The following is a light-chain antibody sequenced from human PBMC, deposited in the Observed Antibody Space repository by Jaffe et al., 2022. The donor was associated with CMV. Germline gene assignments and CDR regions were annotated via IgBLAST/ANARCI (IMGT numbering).Light chain of an antibody. V-gene: IGKV4-1*01. CDR1: QNVLYRFNNNNY. CDR3: QQYYTTPPA. CDR2: WAS. Sequence: DIVMTQSPDFLAVSLGERATINCKSSQNVLYRFNNNNYLAWYQQKPGQPPKLLLYWASTRESGVPDRFSGSGSGTDFTLTISSLQAEDVAVYYCQQYYTTPPAFGGGTKVEIK. J-gene: IGKJ4*01.